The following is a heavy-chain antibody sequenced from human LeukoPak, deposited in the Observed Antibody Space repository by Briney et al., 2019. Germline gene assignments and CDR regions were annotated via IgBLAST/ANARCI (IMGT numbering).Heavy chain of an antibody. CDR3: ARYHRNCSGGSCYPGEYYFGY. CDR2: IYYSGST. Sequence: SETLSLTCTVSGGSISSSSYYWGWIRQPPGKGLEWIGSIYYSGSTYYNPSLKSRVTISVDTSKNQFSLKLSSVTAADTAVYYCARYHRNCSGGSCYPGEYYFGYWGQGTLVTVSS. V-gene: IGHV4-39*01. J-gene: IGHJ4*02. D-gene: IGHD2-15*01. CDR1: GGSISSSSYY.